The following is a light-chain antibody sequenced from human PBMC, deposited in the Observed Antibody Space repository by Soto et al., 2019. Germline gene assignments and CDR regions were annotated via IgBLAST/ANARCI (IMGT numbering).Light chain of an antibody. J-gene: IGKJ1*01. CDR3: PPRSNWPWT. V-gene: IGKV3-11*01. CDR2: DAS. CDR1: QSVSSY. Sequence: EIVLTQSPATLSLSPGERATLSCRDSQSVSSYLTGYQQKPCQAPRLLIYDASNSSTGIPARFSGSGSGTAFTLTISSPAPENFAVDYCPPRSNWPWTFGQGTKVEIK.